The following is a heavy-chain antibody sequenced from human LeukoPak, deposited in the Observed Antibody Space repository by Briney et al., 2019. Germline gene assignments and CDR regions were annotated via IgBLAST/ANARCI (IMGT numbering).Heavy chain of an antibody. D-gene: IGHD6-19*01. CDR1: GFTFSGSA. CDR2: IRSKANSYPT. J-gene: IGHJ4*02. Sequence: GGSLRLSCAASGFTFSGSAVHWAPQASGKGLEWVGRIRSKANSYPTAYAASVKGRFTIYRGNAKNSLYLQMNSLRAEDTAVYYCARDRIAVAATETSFDYWGQGTLVTVSS. V-gene: IGHV3-73*01. CDR3: ARDRIAVAATETSFDY.